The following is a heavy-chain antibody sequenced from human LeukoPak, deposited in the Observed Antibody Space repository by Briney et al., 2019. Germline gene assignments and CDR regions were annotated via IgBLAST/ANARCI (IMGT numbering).Heavy chain of an antibody. D-gene: IGHD2/OR15-2a*01. V-gene: IGHV4-59*08. J-gene: IGHJ4*02. Sequence: SETLSLTCAVYGGSFSGYYWSWIRQPPGKGLEWIAYISDIGSINYNPSLKSQVTISLDTSKNQFSLKLSSVTAADTAVYYCAGHHPRNTVDFWGQGTLVTVSS. CDR2: ISDIGSI. CDR3: AGHHPRNTVDF. CDR1: GGSFSGYY.